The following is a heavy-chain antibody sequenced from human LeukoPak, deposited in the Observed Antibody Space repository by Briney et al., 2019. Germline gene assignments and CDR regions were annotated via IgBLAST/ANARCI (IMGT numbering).Heavy chain of an antibody. J-gene: IGHJ5*02. D-gene: IGHD6-6*01. CDR2: TYYTSKWYN. CDR3: TRFNSSSKWFER. Sequence: SETLSLTCAISADSVSSNSAAWNWFRQSPSRGLEWLGRTYYTSKWYNDYAVSVKSRITINPDTSKNQFSLQLNSVTPEDTAVYYCTRFNSSSKWFERWGQGTLVTVSS. CDR1: ADSVSSNSAA. V-gene: IGHV6-1*01.